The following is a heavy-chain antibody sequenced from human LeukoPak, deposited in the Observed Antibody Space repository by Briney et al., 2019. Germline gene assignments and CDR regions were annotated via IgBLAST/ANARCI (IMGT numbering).Heavy chain of an antibody. V-gene: IGHV4-34*01. J-gene: IGHJ5*02. CDR2: INHSGST. CDR3: ARGGGIVVVPAAITNWFDP. CDR1: GGSFSGYY. D-gene: IGHD2-2*01. Sequence: PSETPSLTCAVYGGSFSGYYWSWIRQPPGKGLEWIGEINHSGSTNYNPSLKSRVTISVDTSKNQFSLKLSSVTAADTAVYYCARGGGIVVVPAAITNWFDPWGQGTLVTVSS.